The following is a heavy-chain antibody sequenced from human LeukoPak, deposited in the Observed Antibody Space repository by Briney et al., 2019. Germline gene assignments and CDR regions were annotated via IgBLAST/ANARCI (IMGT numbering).Heavy chain of an antibody. CDR1: GFIFSGYE. Sequence: GGSLRLSCEGSGFIFSGYEVSWLRQAPGKGLEWVSYISGSGSNILYADSVKGRFTISRDNAKNSLYLQMNSLRAEDTAVYYCARDWGNWMNAFDIWGQGTMVTVSS. V-gene: IGHV3-48*03. J-gene: IGHJ3*02. CDR2: ISGSGSNI. D-gene: IGHD1-20*01. CDR3: ARDWGNWMNAFDI.